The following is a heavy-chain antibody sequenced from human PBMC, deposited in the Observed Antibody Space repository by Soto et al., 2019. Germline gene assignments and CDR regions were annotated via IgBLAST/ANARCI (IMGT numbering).Heavy chain of an antibody. Sequence: SVTLSLTCTVCGGSISSGNYYWSWIRQHPGKGLEWIGDIYYSGSTSYNPSLKSRVTISLDMSKSQFSLKLSSVTAADTAIYFCARLVAYCPNISCNDFLGQGTPVTVSS. D-gene: IGHD2-2*01. CDR1: GGSISSGNYY. V-gene: IGHV4-61*01. J-gene: IGHJ4*02. CDR2: IYYSGST. CDR3: ARLVAYCPNISCNDF.